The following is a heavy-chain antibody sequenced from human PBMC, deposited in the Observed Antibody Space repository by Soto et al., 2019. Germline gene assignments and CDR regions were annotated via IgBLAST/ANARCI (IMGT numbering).Heavy chain of an antibody. CDR3: ARDQGLVYCSSTSCYTGEV. Sequence: EVQLVESGGGLVKPGGSLRLSCAASGFTFSSYSMNWVRQAPGKGLEWVSSISSSSSYIYYADSVKGRFTISRDNAKNSLYLQMTSRRAEDTAVYYCARDQGLVYCSSTSCYTGEVWGQGTLVTVSS. V-gene: IGHV3-21*01. D-gene: IGHD2-2*02. CDR2: ISSSSSYI. J-gene: IGHJ4*02. CDR1: GFTFSSYS.